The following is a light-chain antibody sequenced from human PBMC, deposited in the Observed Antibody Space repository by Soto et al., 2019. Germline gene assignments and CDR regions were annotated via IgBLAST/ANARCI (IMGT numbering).Light chain of an antibody. Sequence: EIVMTPSPVTLSASPVESATLSCRASQSVDNNVAWYQQKPGQAPRLLIVGSFARATGIPARFSGSGSGSEFTLTISSLQSEDFAVYYCQQYNNWPPITFGQGTKVDIK. CDR3: QQYNNWPPIT. V-gene: IGKV3-15*01. J-gene: IGKJ1*01. CDR2: GSF. CDR1: QSVDNN.